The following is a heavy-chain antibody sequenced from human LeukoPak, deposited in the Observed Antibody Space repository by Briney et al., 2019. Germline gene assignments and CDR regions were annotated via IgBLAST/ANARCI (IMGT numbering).Heavy chain of an antibody. CDR1: GGTFDNYA. CDR2: IIPMLGKT. Sequence: GASVNVSCKASGGTFDNYAVSWVRAAPGLGLEWMGRIIPMLGKTNSAQKFQDRVTITADTSTGTAYMELTNLRSDDTAVYFCARGLFGGFAAAPFDHWGQGTLVTVS. CDR3: ARGLFGGFAAAPFDH. V-gene: IGHV1-69*04. D-gene: IGHD2-2*01. J-gene: IGHJ4*02.